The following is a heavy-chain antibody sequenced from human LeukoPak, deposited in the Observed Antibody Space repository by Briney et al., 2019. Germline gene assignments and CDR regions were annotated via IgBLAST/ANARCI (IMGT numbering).Heavy chain of an antibody. J-gene: IGHJ4*02. Sequence: PGRSLRLSCAASEFTFSSYGMHWVRQAPGKGLEWVAVISYDGSNKYYADSVKGRFPISRDNSKNTLYLQMNSLRAEDTAVYYCAKDYYWGQGTLVTVSS. V-gene: IGHV3-30*18. CDR1: EFTFSSYG. CDR3: AKDYY. CDR2: ISYDGSNK.